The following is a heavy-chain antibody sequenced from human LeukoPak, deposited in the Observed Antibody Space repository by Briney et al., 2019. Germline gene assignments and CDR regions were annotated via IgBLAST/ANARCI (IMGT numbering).Heavy chain of an antibody. J-gene: IGHJ4*02. CDR3: ARDNGSEYVDY. D-gene: IGHD3-10*01. CDR2: IWYDGSNK. Sequence: PGGSLRLSCAASGFTFSSYGMHWVRQAPGKGLEWVAVIWYDGSNKYYADSVKGRFTISRDNSKNTLYLQMNSLRAEDTAVYYCARDNGSEYVDYWGQGTLVTVSS. CDR1: GFTFSSYG. V-gene: IGHV3-33*08.